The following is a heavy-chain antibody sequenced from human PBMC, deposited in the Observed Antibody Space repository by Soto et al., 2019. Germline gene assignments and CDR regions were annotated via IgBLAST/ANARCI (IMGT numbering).Heavy chain of an antibody. CDR2: ISAYTANT. D-gene: IGHD1-26*01. CDR1: GDTLPNFG. Sequence: ASVKVSCKASGDTLPNFGLSWVRQAPGQGLEWMGCISAYTANTNYAQKLQDRVTMTTDTSTSTAFLELRILRSDDTAVYYCARENSGSYHRHFDYWGPGTLVTVSS. J-gene: IGHJ4*01. CDR3: ARENSGSYHRHFDY. V-gene: IGHV1-18*01.